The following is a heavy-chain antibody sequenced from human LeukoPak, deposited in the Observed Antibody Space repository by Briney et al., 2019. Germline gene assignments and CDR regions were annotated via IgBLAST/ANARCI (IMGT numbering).Heavy chain of an antibody. J-gene: IGHJ6*03. V-gene: IGHV1-69*13. Sequence: VKVSCKASGGTSNTSPITWVRQAPGQGLEWMGGIIPLLGTPNYAPKFQGRVTITADKSTSTAYMELSSLRSEDTAVYYCARDQVPRYYYYMDVWDKGTTVTVSS. CDR3: ARDQVPRYYYYMDV. D-gene: IGHD3-10*01. CDR1: GGTSNTSP. CDR2: IIPLLGTP.